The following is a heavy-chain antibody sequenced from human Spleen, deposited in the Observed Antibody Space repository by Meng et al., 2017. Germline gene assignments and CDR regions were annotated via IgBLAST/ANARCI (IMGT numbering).Heavy chain of an antibody. CDR2: INHSGST. CDR1: GGSFSDYY. Sequence: QVQLQHGGAGLLKPSEPLSLTCVASGGSFSDYYWSWIRQPPGKGLEWIGEINHSGSTNYNPSLESRATISVDTSQNNLSLKLSSVTAADSAVYYCARGPTTMAHDFDYWGQGTLVTVSS. J-gene: IGHJ4*02. D-gene: IGHD4-11*01. CDR3: ARGPTTMAHDFDY. V-gene: IGHV4-34*01.